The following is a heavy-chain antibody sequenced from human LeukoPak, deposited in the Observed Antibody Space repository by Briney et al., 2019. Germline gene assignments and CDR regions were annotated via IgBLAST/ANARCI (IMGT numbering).Heavy chain of an antibody. CDR3: ARNYLRSLGYCSSTSCYGMFDP. Sequence: SVKVSCKASGGTFCSYAISWVRQAPGQGLEWMGGIIPIFGTANYAQKFQGRVTITTDESTSTAYMELSSLRSEDTAVYYCARNYLRSLGYCSSTSCYGMFDPWGQGTLVTVSS. CDR1: GGTFCSYA. CDR2: IIPIFGTA. D-gene: IGHD2-2*01. J-gene: IGHJ5*02. V-gene: IGHV1-69*05.